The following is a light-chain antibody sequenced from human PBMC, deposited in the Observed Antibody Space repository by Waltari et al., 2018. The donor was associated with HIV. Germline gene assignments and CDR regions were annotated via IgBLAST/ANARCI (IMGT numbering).Light chain of an antibody. CDR3: CSYAGTSPYV. CDR2: EGS. CDR1: SSDVGSYNL. J-gene: IGLJ1*01. V-gene: IGLV2-23*01. Sequence: QSALTQPASVSGSPGQSITISCTGTSSDVGSYNLVSWYQQHPGKAPKLMIYEGSKRPSGVSNLFSGSKSGNTASLTISGLQAEDEADYYCCSYAGTSPYVFGTGTKVTVL.